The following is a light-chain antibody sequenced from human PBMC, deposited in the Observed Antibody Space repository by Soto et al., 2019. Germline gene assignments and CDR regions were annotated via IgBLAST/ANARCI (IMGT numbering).Light chain of an antibody. CDR1: QSVNAN. Sequence: EVVMTQSPATLSVSPGERATLSCRASQSVNANLAWYQQKPGQAPRLLIHGASNRATGIPARFSGSGFGTEFILSIISQQSEDFAVYYCQQYNTWLWTFGQGTKVEI. CDR3: QQYNTWLWT. V-gene: IGKV3-15*01. CDR2: GAS. J-gene: IGKJ1*01.